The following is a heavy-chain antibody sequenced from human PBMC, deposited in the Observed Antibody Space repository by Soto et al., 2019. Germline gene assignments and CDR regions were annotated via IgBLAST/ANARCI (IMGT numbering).Heavy chain of an antibody. CDR3: ARRKNSGYDFWYYGMDV. Sequence: PGESLKISCKGSGYSFTSYWVSWVRQMPGKGLEWMGRIDPSDSYTNYSPSFQGHVTISADKSISTAYLQRSSLKASDTAMYYCARRKNSGYDFWYYGMDVWGQGTTVTVSS. V-gene: IGHV5-10-1*01. D-gene: IGHD5-12*01. CDR2: IDPSDSYT. CDR1: GYSFTSYW. J-gene: IGHJ6*02.